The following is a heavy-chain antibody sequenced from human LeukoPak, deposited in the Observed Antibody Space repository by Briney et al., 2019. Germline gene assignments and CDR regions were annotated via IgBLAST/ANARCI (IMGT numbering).Heavy chain of an antibody. CDR1: GFTFSSYW. CDR3: AREVTGTRNNWFDP. V-gene: IGHV3-7*01. D-gene: IGHD1-1*01. J-gene: IGHJ5*02. CDR2: LKQDGSEK. Sequence: GGSLRLSCAACGFTFSSYWMTWVRQAPGKGLEWVANLKQDGSEKYYVDSVKGRFTISRDNAKNSLYLQMNSLRAEDTAVYYCAREVTGTRNNWFDPWGQGTLVTVSS.